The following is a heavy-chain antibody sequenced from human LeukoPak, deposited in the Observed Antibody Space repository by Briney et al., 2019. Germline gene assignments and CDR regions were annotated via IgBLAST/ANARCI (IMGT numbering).Heavy chain of an antibody. J-gene: IGHJ6*02. CDR1: GFTFSSYA. V-gene: IGHV3-30*04. Sequence: PGGSLRLSCAASGFTFSSYAMHWVRQAPGKGLEWVAVISYDGSNKYYADSVKGRFTISRDNSKNTLYLQMNSLRAEDTAVYYCARDGGFGELLGSGYYYYGMDVWGQGTTVTVSS. D-gene: IGHD3-10*01. CDR3: ARDGGFGELLGSGYYYYGMDV. CDR2: ISYDGSNK.